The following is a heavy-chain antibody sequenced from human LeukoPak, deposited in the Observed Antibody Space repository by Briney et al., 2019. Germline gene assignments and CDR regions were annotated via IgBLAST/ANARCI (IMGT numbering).Heavy chain of an antibody. CDR1: GGSISSYY. V-gene: IGHV4-59*01. Sequence: SETLSLTCTVSGGSISSYYWSWIRQPPGKGLEWIGYIYCSGSTNYNPSLKRRVTISVDTSKNQFSLKLSSVTAADTAVYYCARHYPLKAFDIWGQGTMVTVSS. CDR2: IYCSGST. CDR3: ARHYPLKAFDI. D-gene: IGHD3-10*01. J-gene: IGHJ3*02.